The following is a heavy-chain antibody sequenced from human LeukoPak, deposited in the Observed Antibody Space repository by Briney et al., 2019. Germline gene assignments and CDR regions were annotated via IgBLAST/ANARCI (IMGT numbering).Heavy chain of an antibody. CDR1: GYTFTSYD. J-gene: IGHJ4*02. D-gene: IGHD5-18*01. CDR2: MNPNSGNT. V-gene: IGHV1-8*01. Sequence: ASVKVSCKASGYTFTSYDINWVRQATGQGLEWMGWMNPNSGNTGYAQKFQGRVTMTRNTSISTAYMELSSLRSEDTAVYYCAGVGYSYGYPFDYWGQGTLVTVSS. CDR3: AGVGYSYGYPFDY.